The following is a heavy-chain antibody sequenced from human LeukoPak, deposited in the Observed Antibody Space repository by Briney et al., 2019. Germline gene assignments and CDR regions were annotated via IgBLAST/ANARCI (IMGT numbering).Heavy chain of an antibody. CDR1: GGSISSSNW. CDR3: ARGRLRGSGSSPYYYYGMDV. CDR2: IYHSGST. J-gene: IGHJ6*02. Sequence: SETLSLTCAVSGGSISSSNWWSWVRQPPGKGLEWIGEIYHSGSTNYNPSLKSRVTISVDTSKNQFSLKLSSVTAADTAVYYCARGRLRGSGSSPYYYYGMDVWGQGTTVTVSS. D-gene: IGHD3-10*01. V-gene: IGHV4-4*02.